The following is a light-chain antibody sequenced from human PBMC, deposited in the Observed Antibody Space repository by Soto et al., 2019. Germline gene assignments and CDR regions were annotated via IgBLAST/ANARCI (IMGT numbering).Light chain of an antibody. CDR1: SGHSSYA. CDR2: LNSDGAH. CDR3: QTWGTGIHYV. J-gene: IGLJ1*01. Sequence: QPVLTQSPSASASLGASVKLTCTLSSGHSSYAIAWHQQQPEQGPRYLMKLNSDGAHRKGDGIPDRFSGSSSGAERYLTISSLQSEDEADYYCQTWGTGIHYVFGTGTKLTVL. V-gene: IGLV4-69*01.